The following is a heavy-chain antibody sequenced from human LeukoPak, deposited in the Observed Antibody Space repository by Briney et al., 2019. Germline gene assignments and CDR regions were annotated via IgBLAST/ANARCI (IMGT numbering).Heavy chain of an antibody. CDR1: GYTFTSYG. V-gene: IGHV1-18*01. CDR3: ARDYDILTGAHPSHYMDV. J-gene: IGHJ6*03. CDR2: ISAYNGNT. D-gene: IGHD3-9*01. Sequence: EASVKVSCKASGYTFTSYGISWVRQAPGQGLEWMGWISAYNGNTNYAQKLQGRVTMTTDTSTSTAYMELRSLRSDDTAVYYCARDYDILTGAHPSHYMDVWGKGTTVTISS.